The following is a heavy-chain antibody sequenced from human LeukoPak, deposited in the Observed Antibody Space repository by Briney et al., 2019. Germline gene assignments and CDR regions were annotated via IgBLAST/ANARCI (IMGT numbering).Heavy chain of an antibody. J-gene: IGHJ4*02. CDR2: ISSSSSYI. V-gene: IGHV3-21*01. CDR3: ARRYYDILTGYYEGGFYFDY. Sequence: GGSLRLSCAASGFTFSSYSMNWVRQAPGKGLEWVSSISSSSSYIYYADSVKGRFTISRDNAKNSLYLQMNSLRAEDTAVYYCARRYYDILTGYYEGGFYFDYWGQGTLVTVSS. CDR1: GFTFSSYS. D-gene: IGHD3-9*01.